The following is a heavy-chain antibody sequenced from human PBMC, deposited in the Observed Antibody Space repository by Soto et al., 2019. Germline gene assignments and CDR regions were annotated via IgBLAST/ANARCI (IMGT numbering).Heavy chain of an antibody. V-gene: IGHV4-59*12. CDR3: ASCLNSAGSCLRFLR. D-gene: IGHD2-15*01. CDR2: VFDSGTT. Sequence: QVQLQESGPGLVKPSETLSLACTVSGGSMSGYHWTWIRQSPGKELEFIGSVFDSGTTKSNPSLRSRVAISLDASKRQFSLTLTSATAADTAVYYCASCLNSAGSCLRFLRWGQGTLVTVSS. CDR1: GGSMSGYH. J-gene: IGHJ1*01.